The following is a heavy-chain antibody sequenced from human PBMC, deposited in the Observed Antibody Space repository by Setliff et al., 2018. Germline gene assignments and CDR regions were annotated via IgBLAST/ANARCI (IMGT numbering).Heavy chain of an antibody. D-gene: IGHD3-22*01. CDR1: GFSLTTPSVG. CDR2: ISWDDDD. CDR3: VRLVVTELNAFDI. V-gene: IGHV2-5*02. Sequence: SGPTLVNPTQTLTLTCSFSGFSLTTPSVGVGWVRQPPGKALEWLALISWDDDDRYSPSLKNRLTITKDTSKNQVVLRMTNMDSVDTATYYCVRLVVTELNAFDIWGQGTMVTVSS. J-gene: IGHJ3*02.